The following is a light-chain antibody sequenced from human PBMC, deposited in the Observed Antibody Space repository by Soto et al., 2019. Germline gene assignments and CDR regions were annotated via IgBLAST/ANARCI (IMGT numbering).Light chain of an antibody. CDR3: QQYNNWRGT. J-gene: IGKJ1*01. CDR2: GAS. Sequence: EIVMTQSPATLSVSPGERATLSCRASQSVSSNLAWYQQQPGQAPRLLIYGASTRATGIPARFSGSGYGTEFTLTISSLQSEDFAVYYCQQYNNWRGTFGQGTKVEIK. V-gene: IGKV3-15*01. CDR1: QSVSSN.